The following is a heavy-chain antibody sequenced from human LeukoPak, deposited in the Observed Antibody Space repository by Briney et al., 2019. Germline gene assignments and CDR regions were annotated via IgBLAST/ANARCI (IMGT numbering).Heavy chain of an antibody. Sequence: GSSVKVSCKASGGTFSSYAISWVRQAPGQGLEWMGGIIPIFGTANYAQKFQGRVTMTRDTSISTAYMELSRLRSDDTAVYYCARDASSGWYVYWGQGTLVTVSS. V-gene: IGHV1-69*05. CDR3: ARDASSGWYVY. CDR2: IIPIFGTA. J-gene: IGHJ4*02. D-gene: IGHD6-19*01. CDR1: GGTFSSYA.